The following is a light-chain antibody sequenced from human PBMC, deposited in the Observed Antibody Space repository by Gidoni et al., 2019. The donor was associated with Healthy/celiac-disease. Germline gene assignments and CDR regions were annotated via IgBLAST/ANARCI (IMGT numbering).Light chain of an antibody. CDR1: QGISHG. Sequence: DIQVTQSPSSLPASVGDRVTITCRASQGISHGLSWYQQKPGQAPTLLIYAASSLQSGVPSRFSGSGSGTDFTLTISSLQPEDVATYYCLQDYTTGTFGQGTKLEIK. V-gene: IGKV1-27*01. CDR2: AAS. J-gene: IGKJ2*01. CDR3: LQDYTTGT.